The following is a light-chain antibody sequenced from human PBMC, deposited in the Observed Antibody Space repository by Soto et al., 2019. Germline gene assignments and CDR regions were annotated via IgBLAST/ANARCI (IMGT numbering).Light chain of an antibody. J-gene: IGKJ4*01. CDR2: GAS. CDR3: EQYDKSIT. V-gene: IGKV3D-15*01. Sequence: EIVMTQSPDTLYVSPGEGATLSCRASQSVRTKLAWYQQKAGQAPRLLIYGASTRATDVPDRFSGSGSGADFTLTISRLEPEDFAVYYCEQYDKSITFGGGTKVDIK. CDR1: QSVRTK.